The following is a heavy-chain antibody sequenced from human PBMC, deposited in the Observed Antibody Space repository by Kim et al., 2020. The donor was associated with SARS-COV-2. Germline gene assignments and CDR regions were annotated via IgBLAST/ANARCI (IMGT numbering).Heavy chain of an antibody. D-gene: IGHD6-19*01. V-gene: IGHV5-10-1*01. CDR3: ARLGAVTGHNDY. J-gene: IGHJ4*02. CDR2: IDASDSYT. Sequence: GESLKISCKGSGYSFTNFWISWVRQMPGKGLEWMGRIDASDSYTNYSPSFQGHITISTDKSINTAYLQWSSLKASDTAMYYCARLGAVTGHNDYWGQGTLVTVSS. CDR1: GYSFTNFW.